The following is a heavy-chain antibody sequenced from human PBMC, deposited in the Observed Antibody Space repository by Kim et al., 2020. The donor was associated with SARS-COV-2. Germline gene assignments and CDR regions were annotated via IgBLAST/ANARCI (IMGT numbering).Heavy chain of an antibody. V-gene: IGHV4-34*01. CDR2: INHSGST. CDR1: GGSFSGYY. D-gene: IGHD3-10*01. J-gene: IGHJ5*02. Sequence: SETLSLTCAVYGGSFSGYYWSWIRQPPGKGLEWIGEINHSGSTNYNPTLKSRVTISVDTSKNQFSLKLSSVTAADTAVYYCARGWGLLWFGLQGRGWFDPWGQGTLVTVSS. CDR3: ARGWGLLWFGLQGRGWFDP.